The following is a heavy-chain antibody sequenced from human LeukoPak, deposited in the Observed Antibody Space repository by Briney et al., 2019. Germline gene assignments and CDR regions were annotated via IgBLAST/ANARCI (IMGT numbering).Heavy chain of an antibody. V-gene: IGHV4-4*02. D-gene: IGHD3-10*01. Sequence: SGTLSLTCAVSGGSVSSSNWWSWVRQPPGKGLEWIGEIYHSGSTNYNPSLKSRVTISIDTSKNQFSLKLSSVTAADTAVYYCARSGSHLWFRELSLSYWGQGTLVTVSS. CDR1: GGSVSSSNW. CDR2: IYHSGST. J-gene: IGHJ4*02. CDR3: ARSGSHLWFRELSLSY.